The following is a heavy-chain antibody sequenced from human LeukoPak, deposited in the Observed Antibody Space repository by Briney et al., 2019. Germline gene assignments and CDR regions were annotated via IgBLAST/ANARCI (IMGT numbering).Heavy chain of an antibody. D-gene: IGHD3-3*01. J-gene: IGHJ6*02. V-gene: IGHV1-8*01. CDR1: GSTFTRHD. Sequence: ASVKVSCKASGSTFTRHDINWVRQATGPGLEGRGWMHPNSGNTGYAQKFQGRVTMTRDTSISTAYMDLSGLRSEDTAVYYCARGQIDFWSGFGYNGMDVWGQGTTVTVSS. CDR3: ARGQIDFWSGFGYNGMDV. CDR2: MHPNSGNT.